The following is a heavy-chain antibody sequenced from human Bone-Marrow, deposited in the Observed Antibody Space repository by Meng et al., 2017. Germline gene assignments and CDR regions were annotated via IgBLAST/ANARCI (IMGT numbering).Heavy chain of an antibody. V-gene: IGHV3-30*01. J-gene: IGHJ4*02. CDR1: GFSFSSYL. CDR3: AREIGGTTPDY. D-gene: IGHD1-1*01. Sequence: QVQLGESGGGVVQPGRSLRLSCAASGFSFSSYLMHWVRQAPGKGLEWLAAISNDGSNTDYADSVKGRFTISRDNSKDTVFLQMNSLRIEDTAVYYCAREIGGTTPDYWGQGTLVTVSS. CDR2: ISNDGSNT.